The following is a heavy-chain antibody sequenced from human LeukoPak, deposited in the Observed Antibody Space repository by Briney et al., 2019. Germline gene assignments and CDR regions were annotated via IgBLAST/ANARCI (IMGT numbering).Heavy chain of an antibody. D-gene: IGHD2-2*01. CDR1: GGSISSYY. Sequence: PSETLSLTCTVSGGSISSYYWSWIRQPPGKGLEWIGYIYYSGSTNYNPSLKSRVTISVDTSKNQFSLKLSSVTAADTAVYYCARDGPYCSSTSCQYYFDYWGQGTLVTVS. CDR3: ARDGPYCSSTSCQYYFDY. CDR2: IYYSGST. J-gene: IGHJ4*02. V-gene: IGHV4-59*01.